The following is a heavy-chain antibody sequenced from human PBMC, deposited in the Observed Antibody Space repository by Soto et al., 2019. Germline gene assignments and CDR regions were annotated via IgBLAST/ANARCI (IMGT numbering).Heavy chain of an antibody. CDR3: ATVMILRFLEWLAPDY. CDR2: ISGSGGST. D-gene: IGHD3-3*01. J-gene: IGHJ4*02. CDR1: GFTFSSYA. Sequence: GGSLRLSCAASGFTFSSYAMGWVRQAPGKGLEWVSAISGSGGSTYYADSVKGRFTISRDNSKNTLYLQMNSLRAEDTAVYYCATVMILRFLEWLAPDYWGQGTLVTVSS. V-gene: IGHV3-23*01.